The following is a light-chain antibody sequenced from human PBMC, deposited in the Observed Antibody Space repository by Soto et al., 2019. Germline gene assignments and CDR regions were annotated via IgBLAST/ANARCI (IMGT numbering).Light chain of an antibody. CDR2: AAS. V-gene: IGKV1-39*01. CDR3: QQSYSTPPWT. J-gene: IGKJ1*01. CDR1: QGISNF. Sequence: IQLTQSPSSLSASVGNRVTITCRASQGISNFLALYQQKPGKAPKLLIYAASSLQSGVPSRFSGSGSGTDFTLTISSLQPEDFATYYCQQSYSTPPWTFGQGTKVDIK.